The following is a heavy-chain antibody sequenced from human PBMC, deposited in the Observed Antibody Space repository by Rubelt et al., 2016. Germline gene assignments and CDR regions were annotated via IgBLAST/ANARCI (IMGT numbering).Heavy chain of an antibody. Sequence: QVQLQESGPGLVKPSGTLSLTCAVSGGSISSSNWWSWVRQPPGKGLAWIGEIYHSGSTNYNPSLKSRVTISVDTCKNQVSLRLISVTAADTAVYYCASTGSVGYYSRYWGQGTLVTVSS. D-gene: IGHD2/OR15-2a*01. CDR2: IYHSGST. J-gene: IGHJ4*02. V-gene: IGHV4-4*02. CDR1: GGSISSSNW. CDR3: ASTGSVGYYSRY.